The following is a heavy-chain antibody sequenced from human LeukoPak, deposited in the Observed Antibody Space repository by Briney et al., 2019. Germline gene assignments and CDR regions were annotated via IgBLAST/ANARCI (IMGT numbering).Heavy chain of an antibody. CDR2: MNLNSGDT. Sequence: GASVKVSCKASGYTFTSYDINWVRQATGQGVEWMGWMNLNSGDTGNAQTFQGRVTMTRNTSISTAYMELSRLRSEDTAVYDCARGGYCSSTSCACQDWFDPWGQGTLVTVSS. J-gene: IGHJ5*02. CDR3: ARGGYCSSTSCACQDWFDP. V-gene: IGHV1-8*01. D-gene: IGHD2-2*01. CDR1: GYTFTSYD.